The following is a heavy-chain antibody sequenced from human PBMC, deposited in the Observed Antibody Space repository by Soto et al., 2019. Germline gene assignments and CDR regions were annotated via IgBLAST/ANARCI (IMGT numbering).Heavy chain of an antibody. D-gene: IGHD6-13*01. CDR3: ASVTGGVAAAGAV. V-gene: IGHV3-30-3*01. CDR1: GFTFSSYA. Sequence: QVQLVESGGGVVQPGRSLRLSCAASGFTFSSYAMHWVRQAPGKGLEWVAVISYDGSNKYYADSVKGRFTISRDNSKNSLYLQMHSLRAEDTALYYCASVTGGVAAAGAVWGQGTLVTVSS. J-gene: IGHJ4*02. CDR2: ISYDGSNK.